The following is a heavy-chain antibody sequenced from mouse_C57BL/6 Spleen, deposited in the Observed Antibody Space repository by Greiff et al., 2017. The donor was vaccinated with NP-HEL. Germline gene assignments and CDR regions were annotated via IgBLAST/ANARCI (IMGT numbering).Heavy chain of an antibody. V-gene: IGHV1-55*01. CDR3: AKTVYDYDDAMDY. CDR1: GYTFTSHW. Sequence: QVQLKQPGAELVKPGDSVKMSCKASGYTFTSHWITWVKQRPGQGLEWIGDIYPGSGSTNYNEKFKSKATLAVDTSSSTAYMQLSSLTSADSAVYYCAKTVYDYDDAMDYWGQGTSVTVSS. CDR2: IYPGSGST. D-gene: IGHD2-4*01. J-gene: IGHJ4*01.